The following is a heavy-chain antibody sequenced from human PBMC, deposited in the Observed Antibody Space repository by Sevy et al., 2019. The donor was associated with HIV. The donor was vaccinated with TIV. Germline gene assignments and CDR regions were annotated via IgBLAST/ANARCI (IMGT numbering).Heavy chain of an antibody. D-gene: IGHD3-22*01. J-gene: IGHJ4*02. CDR3: AKEGGGYNYDSSGLLDN. CDR2: IRGSGAST. V-gene: IGHV3-23*01. Sequence: GGSLRLSCAASGFTFRTYAMTWVRQAPGKGLDWVSAIRGSGASTYYADSVKGRFTISRDNSKNTLYLQMNSLRAEDTAVYYCAKEGGGYNYDSSGLLDNWGQGTLVTVSS. CDR1: GFTFRTYA.